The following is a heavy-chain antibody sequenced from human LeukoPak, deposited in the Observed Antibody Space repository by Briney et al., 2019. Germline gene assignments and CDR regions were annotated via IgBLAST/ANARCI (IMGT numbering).Heavy chain of an antibody. CDR1: GFTFSSHG. CDR3: AKDHPYDSSGFDY. Sequence: GGSLRLSCAASGFTFSSHGMHWVRQAPGKGLEWVAVISYDGSNKYYADSVKGRFTISRDNSKNTLYLQMNSLRAEDTAVYYCAKDHPYDSSGFDYWGQGTLVTVSS. V-gene: IGHV3-30*18. J-gene: IGHJ4*02. CDR2: ISYDGSNK. D-gene: IGHD3-22*01.